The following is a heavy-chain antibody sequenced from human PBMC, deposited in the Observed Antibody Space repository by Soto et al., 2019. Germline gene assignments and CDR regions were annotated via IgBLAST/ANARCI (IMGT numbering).Heavy chain of an antibody. J-gene: IGHJ6*02. CDR3: AKALSPPYYDFWGDRDYYYGMDV. D-gene: IGHD3-3*01. V-gene: IGHV3-23*01. CDR1: GFTFSSYA. Sequence: PGGSLRLSCAASGFTFSSYAMSWVRQAPGKGLEWVSAISGSGGSTYYADSVKGRFTISRDNSKNTLYLQMNSLRAEDTAVYYCAKALSPPYYDFWGDRDYYYGMDVWGQGTTVTVSS. CDR2: ISGSGGST.